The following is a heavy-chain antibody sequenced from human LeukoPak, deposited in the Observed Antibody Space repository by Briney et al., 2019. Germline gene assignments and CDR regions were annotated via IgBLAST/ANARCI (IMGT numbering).Heavy chain of an antibody. CDR1: GYTFTGYY. V-gene: IGHV1-2*02. CDR3: AREPLNSWNYDKSFDY. D-gene: IGHD1-7*01. Sequence: GASVKVSCKASGYTFTGYYMHWVRQAPGQGLEWMGWINPNSGGTNYAQKFQGRVTMTRDTSISTAYMELSRLRSDDTAVYYCAREPLNSWNYDKSFDYWGQGTLVTVSS. J-gene: IGHJ4*02. CDR2: INPNSGGT.